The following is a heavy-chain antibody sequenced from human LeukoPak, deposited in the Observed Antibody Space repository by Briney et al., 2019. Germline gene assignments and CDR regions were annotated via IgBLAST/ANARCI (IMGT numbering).Heavy chain of an antibody. CDR3: AGVKWGNFDS. V-gene: IGHV4-30-2*01. CDR2: ISHGGST. D-gene: IGHD7-27*01. Sequence: SQTLSLTCAVSGGSINSGPYSWSWVRQPPGKGLEWIGYISHGGSTYYNPSLKSRVTIPVDRPKNQFFLRLTSVTAADTAVYFCAGVKWGNFDSWGQGTRATVSS. J-gene: IGHJ4*02. CDR1: GGSINSGPYS.